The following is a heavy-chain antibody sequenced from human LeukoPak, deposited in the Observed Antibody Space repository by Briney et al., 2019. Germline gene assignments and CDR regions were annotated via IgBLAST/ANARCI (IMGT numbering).Heavy chain of an antibody. CDR1: GFTFSSYE. Sequence: GGSPRLSCAASGFTFSSYEMNWVRQAPGQGLEWVSYISSSGRTFYYADSVKGRFTISRDNGKNSLYLQMNSLRVEDTAVYYCARDSRGSSWFFDYWGQGPLVTVSS. D-gene: IGHD6-13*01. V-gene: IGHV3-48*03. CDR3: ARDSRGSSWFFDY. J-gene: IGHJ4*02. CDR2: ISSSGRTF.